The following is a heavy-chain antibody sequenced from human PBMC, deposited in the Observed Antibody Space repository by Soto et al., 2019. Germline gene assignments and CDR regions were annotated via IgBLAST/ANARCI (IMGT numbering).Heavy chain of an antibody. Sequence: GGSLRLSCAASGFTFSSYGMHWVRQAPGKGLEWVAVISYDGSNKYYADSVKGRFTISRDNSKNTLYLQMNSLRAEDTAVYYCAKDRRSYGGNKVLYYYYYGMDVWGQGTTVTVSS. D-gene: IGHD2-15*01. J-gene: IGHJ6*02. V-gene: IGHV3-30*18. CDR2: ISYDGSNK. CDR1: GFTFSSYG. CDR3: AKDRRSYGGNKVLYYYYYGMDV.